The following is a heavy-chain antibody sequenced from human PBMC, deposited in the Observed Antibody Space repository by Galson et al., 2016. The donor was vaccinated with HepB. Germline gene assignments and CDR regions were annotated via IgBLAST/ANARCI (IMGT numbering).Heavy chain of an antibody. V-gene: IGHV4-59*12. CDR3: ARVSWATNSYYIDV. CDR2: ISHTGAT. CDR1: GDFINGYS. J-gene: IGHJ6*03. Sequence: SETLSLTCTVSGDFINGYSWAWIRQPPGRGLEYLGHISHTGATSYNPSLNSRLTMSVDTSNNQFSLDLSSMTAADTAVYFCARVSWATNSYYIDVWGKGTAVTVSS. D-gene: IGHD5-24*01.